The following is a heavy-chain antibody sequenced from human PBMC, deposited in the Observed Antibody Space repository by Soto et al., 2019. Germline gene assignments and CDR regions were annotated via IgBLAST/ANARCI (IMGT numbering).Heavy chain of an antibody. CDR1: GFRFSEHA. CDR3: SRGSFGYYGP. J-gene: IGHJ5*02. V-gene: IGHV3-49*04. Sequence: DVQLVESGGGLVAPRRSLRLSCNCSGFRFSEHAMTWVRQAPGKGLEWVGFIRNTPYGGTTDYAASVRGRFTISRDDSASIAYLQMNSLKTEDSVLYYCSRGSFGYYGPWGPGTLVTVSA. CDR2: IRNTPYGGTT. D-gene: IGHD2-2*03.